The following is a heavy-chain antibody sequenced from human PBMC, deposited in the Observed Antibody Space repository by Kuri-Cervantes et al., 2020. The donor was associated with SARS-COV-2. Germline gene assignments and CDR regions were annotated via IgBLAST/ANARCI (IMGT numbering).Heavy chain of an antibody. Sequence: ASVKVSCKASGYTFTSYYMHWVRQAPGQGLEWMGIINPSGGSTSYAQKFQGRVTMTRDTSTSTVYMELSSLRSEDTAVYYCAREDIVAVPAYYGDAFDIWGQGTMVTVSS. D-gene: IGHD2-2*01. V-gene: IGHV1-46*01. J-gene: IGHJ3*02. CDR1: GYTFTSYY. CDR3: AREDIVAVPAYYGDAFDI. CDR2: INPSGGST.